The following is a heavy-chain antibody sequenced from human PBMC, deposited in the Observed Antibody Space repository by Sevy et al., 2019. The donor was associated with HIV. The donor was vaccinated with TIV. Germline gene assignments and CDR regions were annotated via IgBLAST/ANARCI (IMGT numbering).Heavy chain of an antibody. J-gene: IGHJ4*02. CDR2: ISSSSSYI. Sequence: GGSLRLSCVASGFTFSSYSMNWVRQAPGKGLEWVSSISSSSSYIYYADSVKGRFTISRDNAKNSLYLQMNSLRAEDTAVYYCARGPYYYGSGSYPFDYWGQGTLVTVSS. CDR1: GFTFSSYS. D-gene: IGHD3-10*01. CDR3: ARGPYYYGSGSYPFDY. V-gene: IGHV3-21*01.